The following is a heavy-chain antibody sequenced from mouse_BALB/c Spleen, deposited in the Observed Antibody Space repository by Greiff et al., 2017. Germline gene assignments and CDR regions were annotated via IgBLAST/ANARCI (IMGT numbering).Heavy chain of an antibody. CDR3: ARTYGNYGGYAMDY. CDR2: ISSGGSYT. CDR1: GFTFSSYT. Sequence: DVQLVESGGGLVKPGGSLKLSCAASGFTFSSYTMSWVRQTPEKRLEWVATISSGGSYTYYPDSVKGRFTISRDNAKNTLYLEMSSLRSEDTAMYYCARTYGNYGGYAMDYWGQGTSVTVSS. D-gene: IGHD2-1*01. V-gene: IGHV5-6-4*01. J-gene: IGHJ4*01.